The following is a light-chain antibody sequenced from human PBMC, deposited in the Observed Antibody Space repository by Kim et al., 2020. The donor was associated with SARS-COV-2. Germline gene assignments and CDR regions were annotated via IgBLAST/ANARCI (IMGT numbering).Light chain of an antibody. J-gene: IGKJ4*01. CDR3: QQYYSSPYT. CDR1: QGISTY. CDR2: GAS. V-gene: IGKV1-16*01. Sequence: SSVGARVTITCRASQGISTYVAWFQQKPGQAPKSLIFGASNLYSGVPSRFSGSGSVTDFTLTITSLQAEDFATYFCQQYYSSPYTFGGGTKVDIK.